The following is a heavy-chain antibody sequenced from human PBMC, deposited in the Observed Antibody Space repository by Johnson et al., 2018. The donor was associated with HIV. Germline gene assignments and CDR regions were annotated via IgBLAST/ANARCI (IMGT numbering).Heavy chain of an antibody. D-gene: IGHD3-9*01. Sequence: QVQLVESGGGVVQPGRSLRLSCAASGFTFSSYGMHWVRQAPGKGLEWVAFIRYDGSNEYYADSVKGRFTISRDNSKNTLSLQMSGLRVEDTAVYYCMTDILTGYYNPDGFDIWGQGTMVTVS. J-gene: IGHJ3*02. CDR1: GFTFSSYG. CDR2: IRYDGSNE. CDR3: MTDILTGYYNPDGFDI. V-gene: IGHV3-30*02.